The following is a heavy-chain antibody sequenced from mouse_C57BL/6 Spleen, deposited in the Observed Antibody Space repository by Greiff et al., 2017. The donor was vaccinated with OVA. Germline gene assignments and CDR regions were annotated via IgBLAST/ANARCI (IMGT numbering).Heavy chain of an antibody. D-gene: IGHD2-3*01. CDR2: FHPYNDDT. CDR3: ARGDDGYPFFDY. V-gene: IGHV1-47*01. J-gene: IGHJ2*01. Sequence: VQGVESGAELVKPGASVKMSCKASGYTFTTYPIEWMKQNHGKSLEWIGNFHPYNDDTKYNEKFKGKATLTVEKSSSTVYLELSRLTSDDSAVYYCARGDDGYPFFDYWGQGTTLTVSS. CDR1: GYTFTTYP.